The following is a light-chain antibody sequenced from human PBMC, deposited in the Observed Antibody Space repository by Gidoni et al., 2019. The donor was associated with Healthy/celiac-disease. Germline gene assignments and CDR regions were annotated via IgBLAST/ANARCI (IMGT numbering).Light chain of an antibody. CDR1: QSVSNN. J-gene: IGKJ4*01. Sequence: EIVMTQSPATLSVSPGETATLSCRASQSVSNNLAWYQQKPGQAPRLLIYGAYIRATGIPARFSGSGSGTEFTLTISRLQSEDFAVYYCQQYNNWPPLTFGGGTKVEIK. V-gene: IGKV3-15*01. CDR3: QQYNNWPPLT. CDR2: GAY.